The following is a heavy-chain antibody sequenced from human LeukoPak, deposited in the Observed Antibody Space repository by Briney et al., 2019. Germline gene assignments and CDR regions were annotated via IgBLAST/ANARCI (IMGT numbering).Heavy chain of an antibody. CDR2: IYKSGDV. CDR1: GDSTTSYY. Sequence: RPSETLSLTCSVSGDSTTSYYWSWIRQSPGKGLEWLGLIYKSGDVNYHPSFRSRLFMPVDRSKTQVSLRLRSVTAADTAVYYCASGKYFYDDAGSVNRASRTALDLWARGTMVIVSS. V-gene: IGHV4-59*01. J-gene: IGHJ3*01. D-gene: IGHD3-16*01. CDR3: ASGKYFYDDAGSVNRASRTALDL.